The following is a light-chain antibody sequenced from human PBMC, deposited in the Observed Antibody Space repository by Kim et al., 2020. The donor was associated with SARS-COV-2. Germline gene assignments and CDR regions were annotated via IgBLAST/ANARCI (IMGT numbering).Light chain of an antibody. Sequence: QLALTQSPSASASLGASVKLTCTLSSGHSNYAIAWHQQQPEKGPRYLMKLNSDGSHNKGDGIPDRFSGSSSGAERYLTISSLQSEDEADYYCQTWGTGIWVFGGGTQLTVL. V-gene: IGLV4-69*01. CDR2: LNSDGSH. J-gene: IGLJ3*02. CDR3: QTWGTGIWV. CDR1: SGHSNYA.